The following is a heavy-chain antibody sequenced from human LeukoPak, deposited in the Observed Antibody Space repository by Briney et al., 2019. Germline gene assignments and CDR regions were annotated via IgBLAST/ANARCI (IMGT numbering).Heavy chain of an antibody. CDR3: AREKSSGWYGGDFDY. V-gene: IGHV4-59*01. Sequence: SETLSLTCTVSGGSISSYYWSWIRQPPGKGPEWIGYIFYSGSTNYNPSLKSRVTISVDTSKSQFSLNLSSVTAADTAVYYCAREKSSGWYGGDFDYWGQGTLVTVSS. D-gene: IGHD6-19*01. CDR2: IFYSGST. J-gene: IGHJ4*02. CDR1: GGSISSYY.